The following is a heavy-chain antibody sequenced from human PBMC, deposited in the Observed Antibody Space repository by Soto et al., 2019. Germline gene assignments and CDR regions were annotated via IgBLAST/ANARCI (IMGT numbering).Heavy chain of an antibody. J-gene: IGHJ3*02. D-gene: IGHD3-10*01. CDR3: AREGSAVTNAASDM. Sequence: QVQLQQPGPGLVKPSQTLTLTCAISGDSVSSNRAAWGGIRQSPSRGLEWLGRIDYRSRWYNDYSASLKSRISIKPDTYKNQFSLQLTSATPQDTGVYYCAREGSAVTNAASDMWGPGTMVTVSS. CDR2: IDYRSRWYN. V-gene: IGHV6-1*01. CDR1: GDSVSSNRAA.